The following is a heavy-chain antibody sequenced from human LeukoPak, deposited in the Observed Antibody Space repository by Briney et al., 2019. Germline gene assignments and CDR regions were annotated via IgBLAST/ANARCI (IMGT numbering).Heavy chain of an antibody. V-gene: IGHV4-34*01. D-gene: IGHD3-10*01. CDR1: GGSFSGYY. J-gene: IGHJ6*03. CDR3: ARRLGRKFGERFYYYHYMDV. CDR2: MNHSGST. Sequence: WETLSLTCAVYGGSFSGYYWSWIRQAPGKGLEWIGEMNHSGSTNYNPSLKSRVTISVDTSKNQFSLKLSSVTAADTAVYYCARRLGRKFGERFYYYHYMDVWGKGTTVTIPS.